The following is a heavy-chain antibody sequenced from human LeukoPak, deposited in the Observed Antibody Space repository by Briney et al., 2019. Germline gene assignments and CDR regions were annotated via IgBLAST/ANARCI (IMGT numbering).Heavy chain of an antibody. CDR3: ARDWGAYYHFFDY. J-gene: IGHJ4*02. V-gene: IGHV3-7*01. CDR2: IKQDGSER. CDR1: GFSMSVYW. Sequence: PGGSLRLSCEASGFSMSVYWMSWVRQAPGKGLEWVGNIKQDGSERNYVDSVKGRFTISRDNAKKSLYLQMDSLRAEGAAVYYCARDWGAYYHFFDYWGQGTLVTVSS. D-gene: IGHD3-22*01.